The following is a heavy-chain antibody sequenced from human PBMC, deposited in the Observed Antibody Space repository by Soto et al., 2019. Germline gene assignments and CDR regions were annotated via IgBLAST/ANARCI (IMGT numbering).Heavy chain of an antibody. Sequence: EVQLVESGGGLVQPGGSLRLSCAASGFTFSSYSMNWVRQAPGKGLEWVSYISNTSGTRYYADSVKGRITISRDNAKNSPYLQLNSLREEDTAVYYCARDSSAAARRGGMDVWGQGITVTVSS. CDR1: GFTFSSYS. CDR2: ISNTSGTR. J-gene: IGHJ6*02. D-gene: IGHD3-22*01. V-gene: IGHV3-48*02. CDR3: ARDSSAAARRGGMDV.